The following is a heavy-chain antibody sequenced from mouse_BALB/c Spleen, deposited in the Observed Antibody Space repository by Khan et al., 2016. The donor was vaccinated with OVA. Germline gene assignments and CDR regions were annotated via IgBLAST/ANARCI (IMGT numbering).Heavy chain of an antibody. CDR2: IDPENGDT. Sequence: VQLQQSGAELVRSGASVKLSCTASGFNIKDYYMHWVKQRPEQGLEWIGWIDPENGDTEYAPKFQGKATMTADTSSNTAYLQLSSLTSEDTAVYYCNYYGSSYGFFAVWGAETTVTVSS. J-gene: IGHJ1*01. CDR1: GFNIKDYY. V-gene: IGHV14-4*02. D-gene: IGHD1-1*01. CDR3: NYYGSSYGFFAV.